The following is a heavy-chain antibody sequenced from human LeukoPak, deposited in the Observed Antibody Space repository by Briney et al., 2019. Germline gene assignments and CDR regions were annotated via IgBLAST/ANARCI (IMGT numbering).Heavy chain of an antibody. CDR1: GYTFTAYY. Sequence: VASVKVSCKAPGYTFTAYYIHCVRQAPGQGLEWMGWINPNSGGTNYAQKFQDRVTMTRDTSISTAYLELSRLTSDDTAVYYCARDSGHGWYDVWGQGTLVAVSS. CDR2: INPNSGGT. CDR3: ARDSGHGWYDV. J-gene: IGHJ5*02. V-gene: IGHV1-2*02.